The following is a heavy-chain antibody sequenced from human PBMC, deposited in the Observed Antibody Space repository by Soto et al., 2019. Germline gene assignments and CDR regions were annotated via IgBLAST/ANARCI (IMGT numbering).Heavy chain of an antibody. CDR2: ISYDGSKE. V-gene: IGHV3-30*18. CDR3: AKDLRLWSKDYYYYGMDV. J-gene: IGHJ6*02. D-gene: IGHD5-18*01. Sequence: QVQLVESGGGVVQPGRSLRLSCAASGFTFSSYGMHWVRQAPGKGLEWVAVISYDGSKEFYADSVKGRFTISRDNSKNTLHLQMNSLRAEDTAVYYCAKDLRLWSKDYYYYGMDVWGQGTTVTVSS. CDR1: GFTFSSYG.